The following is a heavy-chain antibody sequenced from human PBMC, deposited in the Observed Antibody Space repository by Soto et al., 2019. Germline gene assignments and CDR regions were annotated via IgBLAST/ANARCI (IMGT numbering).Heavy chain of an antibody. V-gene: IGHV4-30-4*01. D-gene: IGHD3-22*01. CDR2: IYYSGST. CDR3: ARASDSSGYLDY. Sequence: SETLSLTCTVSGGSISSGDYYWSWIRQPPGKGLEWIGYIYYSGSTYYNPSLKSRVTISVDTSKNQFSLKLSSVTAADTAVYYCARASDSSGYLDYWGQGTLVTVSS. J-gene: IGHJ4*02. CDR1: GGSISSGDYY.